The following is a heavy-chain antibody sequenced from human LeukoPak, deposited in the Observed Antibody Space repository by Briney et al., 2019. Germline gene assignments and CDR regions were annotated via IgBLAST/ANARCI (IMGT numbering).Heavy chain of an antibody. V-gene: IGHV4-59*12. CDR1: GGSISSYY. CDR3: ARGIVGATPYFDY. J-gene: IGHJ4*02. CDR2: IYYSGST. D-gene: IGHD1-26*01. Sequence: PSETLSLTCTVSGGSISSYYWSWIRQPPGKGLEWIGYIYYSGSTNYNPSLKSRVTMSVDTSENQFSLKLRSVTAADTAVYYCARGIVGATPYFDYWGQGILVSVSS.